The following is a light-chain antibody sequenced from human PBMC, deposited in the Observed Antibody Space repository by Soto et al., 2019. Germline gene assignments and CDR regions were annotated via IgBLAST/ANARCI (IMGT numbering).Light chain of an antibody. J-gene: IGKJ1*01. CDR1: QSVSSSY. V-gene: IGKV3-20*01. Sequence: EIVLTQSPGTLSLSPGERATLSCRASQSVSSSYLAWYQQKPGQAPRLLIYGASSRATGIPDRFSGSGSGIDFTLTISRLEPEDMAVYHCQQYGSSGWTFGQGTKVEIK. CDR3: QQYGSSGWT. CDR2: GAS.